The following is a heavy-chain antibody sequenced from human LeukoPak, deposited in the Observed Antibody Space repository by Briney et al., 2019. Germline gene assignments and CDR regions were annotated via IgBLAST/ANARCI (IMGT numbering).Heavy chain of an antibody. D-gene: IGHD6-19*01. V-gene: IGHV3-30-3*01. CDR3: ARARGVAGTLGYFQH. CDR1: GFTFSTYA. Sequence: RGSLRLSCAASGFTFSTYAMHWVRQAPGKGLEWVAVISYDGSNKYYADSVKGRFTISRDNSKNTLYLQMNSLRAEDTAVYYCARARGVAGTLGYFQHWGQGTLVTVSS. CDR2: ISYDGSNK. J-gene: IGHJ1*01.